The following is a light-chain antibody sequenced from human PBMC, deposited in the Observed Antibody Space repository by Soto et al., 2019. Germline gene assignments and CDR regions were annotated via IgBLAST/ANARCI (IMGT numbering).Light chain of an antibody. V-gene: IGKV1-9*01. Sequence: IQLTQSPSSLSASVGDRVTVTCRARQGISSYLAWYQQQPGKAPELLIYAASTLQRGVSSRFSGSGSGTDFTLTISSLQPEDFATYYCQQLNSYPPTFGQGTKLEIK. CDR3: QQLNSYPPT. J-gene: IGKJ2*01. CDR2: AAS. CDR1: QGISSY.